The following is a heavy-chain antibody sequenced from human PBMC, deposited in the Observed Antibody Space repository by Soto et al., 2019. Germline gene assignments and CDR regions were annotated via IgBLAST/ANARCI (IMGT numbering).Heavy chain of an antibody. CDR2: ISYDGSSK. Sequence: PGGSLRLSCAASGFIFRSYAMHWVRQAPGKGPEWVAFISYDGSSKYYPDSVKGRFTISRDNSENTLYLQINSLRPGDTAVYFCARDHPDPYGSGSYYFLFDPWGQGTLVTVSS. V-gene: IGHV3-30-3*01. CDR3: ARDHPDPYGSGSYYFLFDP. D-gene: IGHD3-10*01. J-gene: IGHJ5*02. CDR1: GFIFRSYA.